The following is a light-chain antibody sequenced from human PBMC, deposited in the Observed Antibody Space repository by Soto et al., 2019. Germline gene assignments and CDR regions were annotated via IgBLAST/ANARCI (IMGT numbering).Light chain of an antibody. CDR3: QQLNGHPPS. V-gene: IGKV1-9*01. CDR2: AAS. CDR1: QGISSY. J-gene: IGKJ4*01. Sequence: IQLTQSPSSLSASVGDRVTITCRASQGISSYLAWYQQKPGKAPKLLIYAASTLQSGVPSRFSGSGSGTDFTLTISSLQPEDFATYYCQQLNGHPPSFGGGTKVDIK.